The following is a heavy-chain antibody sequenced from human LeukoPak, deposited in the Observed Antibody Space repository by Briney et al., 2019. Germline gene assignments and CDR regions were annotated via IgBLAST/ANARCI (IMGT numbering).Heavy chain of an antibody. CDR3: ARGDFWSGYWYFDL. CDR2: ITSSDSTI. Sequence: SGGSLRLSCAASGFTFSSYAMSWIRKAPGKGLEWVSYITSSDSTIYYADSVKGRFTIYRDNAKNSLYLQMHSLRAEDTAVYYCARGDFWSGYWYFDLWGRGTLVTVSS. V-gene: IGHV3-11*01. CDR1: GFTFSSYA. J-gene: IGHJ2*01. D-gene: IGHD3-3*01.